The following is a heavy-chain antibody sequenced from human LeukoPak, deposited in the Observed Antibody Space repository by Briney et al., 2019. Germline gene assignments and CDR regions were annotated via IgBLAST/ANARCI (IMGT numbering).Heavy chain of an antibody. CDR1: GYSFTNYW. V-gene: IGHV5-51*01. CDR3: ARRYSGSYRFDY. D-gene: IGHD1-26*01. J-gene: IGHJ4*02. CDR2: NYPDDSDT. Sequence: GASLKISCEASGYSFTNYWIGCVRQMPGKGLEWMGINYPDDSDTRSSPSFQGQVTISADKSISTAYLQWSSLKTSDTAMYYRARRYSGSYRFDYWGQGTLVTVSS.